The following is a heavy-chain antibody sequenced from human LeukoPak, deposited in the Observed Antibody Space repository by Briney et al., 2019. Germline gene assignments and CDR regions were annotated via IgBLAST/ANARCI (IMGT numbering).Heavy chain of an antibody. Sequence: SETLSLTCAVSGGSISSSNWWSWVRQPPGKGLEWIGEIYQSGSTNYNPSLKSRVTISVDKSNNQFSLRLTSVTAADTAVYYCAREGSSGYSIDPWGQGTLVTVSS. CDR1: GGSISSSNW. V-gene: IGHV4-4*02. D-gene: IGHD3-22*01. CDR3: AREGSSGYSIDP. J-gene: IGHJ5*02. CDR2: IYQSGST.